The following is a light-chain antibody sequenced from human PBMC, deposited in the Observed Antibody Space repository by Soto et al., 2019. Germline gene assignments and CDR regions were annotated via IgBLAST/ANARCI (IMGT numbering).Light chain of an antibody. CDR3: QQYGSSPPWT. V-gene: IGKV3-20*01. J-gene: IGKJ1*01. CDR2: GAS. Sequence: EIVLTQSPGTLSLSPGERATLSCRASQSVSRSYLAGNQQKPGQAPRLLIYGASSRATGIPDRFSGSGSGTDFTLTISRLEPEYFAVYYCQQYGSSPPWTFGQGTKVEIK. CDR1: QSVSRSY.